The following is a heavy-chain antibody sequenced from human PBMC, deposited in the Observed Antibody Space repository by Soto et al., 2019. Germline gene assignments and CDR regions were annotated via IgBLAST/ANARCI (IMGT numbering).Heavy chain of an antibody. Sequence: SETLSLTGTVSGGSVSSGSYYRSWIRPLPGKGLEWIGYIYYSGSTNYNPSLKSRVTISVDTSKNQFSLKLSSVTAADTAVYYCARGVGRYFDWLPPAPYGMDVWGQGTTVTVSS. J-gene: IGHJ6*02. CDR3: ARGVGRYFDWLPPAPYGMDV. CDR2: IYYSGST. D-gene: IGHD3-9*01. V-gene: IGHV4-61*01. CDR1: GGSVSSGSYY.